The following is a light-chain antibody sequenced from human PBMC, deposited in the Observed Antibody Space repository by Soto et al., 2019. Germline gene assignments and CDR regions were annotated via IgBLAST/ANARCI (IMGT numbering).Light chain of an antibody. Sequence: SALTQPPSASGSPGQSVTISCTGTSSDVGGYNYVSWYQQHPGKAPKLMIYDVNKRPSGVPDRFSGSKSGNTASLTVSGLQAEDEADYYCSSYAGSNNLIFGGGTKVTVL. CDR2: DVN. CDR3: SSYAGSNNLI. V-gene: IGLV2-8*01. J-gene: IGLJ2*01. CDR1: SSDVGGYNY.